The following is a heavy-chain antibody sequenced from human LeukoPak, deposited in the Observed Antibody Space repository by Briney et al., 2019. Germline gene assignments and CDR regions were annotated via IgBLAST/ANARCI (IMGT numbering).Heavy chain of an antibody. Sequence: ASVKVSCKASGYTFTSYGFSWVRQARGQGLEWMGWISAYNGNTNYAQKLQGRVTMTTDTSTSTAYMELRSLRSDDTAVYYCARSRYYYYYMDVWGKGTTVTVSS. J-gene: IGHJ6*03. D-gene: IGHD6-13*01. CDR3: ARSRYYYYYMDV. CDR2: ISAYNGNT. CDR1: GYTFTSYG. V-gene: IGHV1-18*01.